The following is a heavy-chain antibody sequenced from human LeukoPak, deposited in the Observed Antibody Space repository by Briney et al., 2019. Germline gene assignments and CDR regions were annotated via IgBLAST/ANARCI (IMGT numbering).Heavy chain of an antibody. V-gene: IGHV3-48*04. CDR2: ITSTSSAT. CDR3: ARAIASYGDSAY. CDR1: GFKFSSFS. Sequence: GGSLRLSCAASGFKFSSFSMGWVRQAPGKGLEWLSYITSTSSATYYADSLQGRFTISRNNAKNSLYLQINSLRADDTAVYYCARAIASYGDSAYWGQGTLVTVSS. D-gene: IGHD5-18*01. J-gene: IGHJ4*02.